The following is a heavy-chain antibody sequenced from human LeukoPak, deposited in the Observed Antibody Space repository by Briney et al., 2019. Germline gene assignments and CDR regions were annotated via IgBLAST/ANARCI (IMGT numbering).Heavy chain of an antibody. CDR1: GGSFSGYY. CDR2: INHSGST. D-gene: IGHD3-10*01. J-gene: IGHJ4*02. CDR3: ARGSGRYYYGSGSYCDY. V-gene: IGHV4-34*01. Sequence: SETLSLTCAVYGGSFSGYYWSWIRQPPGKGLEWIGEINHSGSTNYNPSLKSRVTISVDTSKNQFSLKLSSVTAADTAVYYCARGSGRYYYGSGSYCDYWGQGTLVTVSS.